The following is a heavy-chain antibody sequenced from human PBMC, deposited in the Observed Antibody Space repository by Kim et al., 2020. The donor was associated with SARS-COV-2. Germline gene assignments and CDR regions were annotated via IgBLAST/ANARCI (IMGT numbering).Heavy chain of an antibody. D-gene: IGHD3-22*01. CDR3: LGYYDSSGYYSPFDC. J-gene: IGHJ4*02. CDR2: IIPIYGTA. CDR1: GGTFSSYA. V-gene: IGHV1-69*13. Sequence: SVKVSCKASGGTFSSYAISWVRQAPGQGLEWMGGIIPIYGTANYAQKFQGRVTITADESTSTAYMELSSLRSEDTAVYYCLGYYDSSGYYSPFDCWGQGTLVTVSS.